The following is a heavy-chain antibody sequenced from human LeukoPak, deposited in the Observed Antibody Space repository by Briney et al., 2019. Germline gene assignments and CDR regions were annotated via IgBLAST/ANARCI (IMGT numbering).Heavy chain of an antibody. CDR3: ARATYPNWFDP. Sequence: SETLSLTCTVSGGSISSSSYYWGWIRQPPGKGLEWIGSIYYSGSTYYNPSLKSRVTISVDTSKNQFSLRLSSVTAADTAVYYCARATYPNWFDPGAREPWSPSPQ. CDR1: GGSISSSSYY. V-gene: IGHV4-39*07. D-gene: IGHD2-2*02. J-gene: IGHJ5*02. CDR2: IYYSGST.